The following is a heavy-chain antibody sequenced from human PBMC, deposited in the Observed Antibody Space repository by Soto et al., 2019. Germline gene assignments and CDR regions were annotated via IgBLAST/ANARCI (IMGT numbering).Heavy chain of an antibody. Sequence: QLQLQESGSGLVKPSQTLSLTCAVSVGSISSGGYSWSWIRQPPGKGLEWIGYIYHSGSTYYNPALKSRVTKSVDRSKNQFSLKLSSVTAADTAVYYCARAQSGAGSFLLDPWGQGTLGTVSA. J-gene: IGHJ5*02. CDR2: IYHSGST. CDR1: VGSISSGGYS. CDR3: ARAQSGAGSFLLDP. D-gene: IGHD3-10*01. V-gene: IGHV4-30-2*01.